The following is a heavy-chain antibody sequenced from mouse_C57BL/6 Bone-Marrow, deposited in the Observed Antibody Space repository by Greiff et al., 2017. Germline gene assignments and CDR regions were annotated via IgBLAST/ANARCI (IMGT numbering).Heavy chain of an antibody. V-gene: IGHV1-15*01. Sequence: VQRVESGAELVRPGASVTLSCKASGYTFTDYEMHWVKQTPVHGLEWIGAIDPETGGTAYNQKFKGKAILTADKSSSTAYMELRSLTSEDSAVYYCTRGDAQGYFDVWGTGTTVTVSS. CDR2: IDPETGGT. CDR3: TRGDAQGYFDV. CDR1: GYTFTDYE. J-gene: IGHJ1*03.